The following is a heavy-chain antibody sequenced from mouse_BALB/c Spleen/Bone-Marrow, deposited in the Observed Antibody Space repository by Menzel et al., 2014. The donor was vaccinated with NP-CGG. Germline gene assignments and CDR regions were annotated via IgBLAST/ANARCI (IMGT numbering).Heavy chain of an antibody. CDR1: GFSLSRCS. J-gene: IGHJ3*01. Sequence: VKLVESGPGLVAPSQSLSITCTVSGFSLSRCSIHWIRQPPGNGLEWLGMIWGGGSTDYNSALKSRLSISKDNSKSQVFLKMNSLQTDDTAIYYCARNLRDPFAYWGQGTLVTVSA. CDR3: ARNLRDPFAY. CDR2: IWGGGST. V-gene: IGHV2-6-4*01.